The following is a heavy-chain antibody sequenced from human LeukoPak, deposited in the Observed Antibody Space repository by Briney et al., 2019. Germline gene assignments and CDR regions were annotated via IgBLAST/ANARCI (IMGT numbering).Heavy chain of an antibody. CDR1: GYTFTNYA. D-gene: IGHD2-15*01. CDR3: ARERWHCRVNCYSVYYYALDV. J-gene: IGHJ6*02. Sequence: ASVKVSCKGSGYTFTNYAVHWVRQAPGQRLEWLGWINPGNGDTKYSQNFQGRVTVASDTSAATAYVELNSLTSEDTAVYYCARERWHCRVNCYSVYYYALDVWGQGTTVTVSS. CDR2: INPGNGDT. V-gene: IGHV1-3*01.